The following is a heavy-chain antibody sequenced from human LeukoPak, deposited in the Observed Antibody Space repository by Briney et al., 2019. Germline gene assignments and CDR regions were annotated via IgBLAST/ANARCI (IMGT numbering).Heavy chain of an antibody. D-gene: IGHD3-16*01. V-gene: IGHV4-34*01. Sequence: SETLSLTCAVYGGSFSGYYWSWLRQPPGKGLEWIGEINHSGSTNYNPSLKSRVTISVDTSKNQFSLKLSSVTAADAAVYYCARDTKSRLRKDYYYYGMDVWGQGTTVTVSS. CDR2: INHSGST. CDR3: ARDTKSRLRKDYYYYGMDV. CDR1: GGSFSGYY. J-gene: IGHJ6*02.